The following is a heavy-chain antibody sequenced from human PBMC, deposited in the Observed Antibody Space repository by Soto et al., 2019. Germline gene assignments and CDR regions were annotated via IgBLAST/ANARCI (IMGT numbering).Heavy chain of an antibody. CDR2: IYTSGST. J-gene: IGHJ4*02. D-gene: IGHD4-17*01. Sequence: QVQLQESGPGLVKPSETLSLTCTVSGGSITIYYWSWIRQPAGKGLEWIGRIYTSIYTSGSTNYNPSLRSRVTMSAETSNNQFSLKLSSVTAADTAIYYCAVDYGGNYCDYWGQGTLVTVSS. CDR1: GGSITIYY. V-gene: IGHV4-4*07. CDR3: AVDYGGNYCDY.